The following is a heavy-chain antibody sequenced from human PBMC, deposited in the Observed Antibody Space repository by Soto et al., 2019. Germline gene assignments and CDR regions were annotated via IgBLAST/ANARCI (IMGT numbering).Heavy chain of an antibody. Sequence: QVQLQQWGAGLLKPSETLSLTCAVYGGSFSGYYWSWIRQPPGKGLEWIGEINHSGSTNYNPSLTSRVTISVDTSKNQFSLKLSSVTAADTAVYYCTLTGYPHWFDPWGQGTLVTVSS. CDR3: TLTGYPHWFDP. V-gene: IGHV4-34*01. CDR1: GGSFSGYY. D-gene: IGHD3-9*01. CDR2: INHSGST. J-gene: IGHJ5*02.